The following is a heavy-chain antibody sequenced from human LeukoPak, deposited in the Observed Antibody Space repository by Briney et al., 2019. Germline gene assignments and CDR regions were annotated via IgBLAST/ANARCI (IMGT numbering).Heavy chain of an antibody. D-gene: IGHD5-12*01. V-gene: IGHV4-61*02. CDR2: IYTSGST. J-gene: IGHJ5*02. CDR3: AREGRGYSGYGPGSYNWFDP. CDR1: GGSISSGSYY. Sequence: SETLSLTCTVSGGSISSGSYYWSWIRQPAGKGLEWIGRIYTSGSTNYNLSLKSRVTISVDTSKNQFSLRLSSVTAADTAVYYCAREGRGYSGYGPGSYNWFDPWGQGTLVTVSS.